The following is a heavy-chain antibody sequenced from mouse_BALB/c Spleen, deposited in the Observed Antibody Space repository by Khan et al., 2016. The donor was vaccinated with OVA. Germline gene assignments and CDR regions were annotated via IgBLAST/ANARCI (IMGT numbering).Heavy chain of an antibody. Sequence: EVQLQESGPSLVKPSQTLSLTCSVTGDSITSGYWHWIRKFPGNKLEYMGYIIYTGYTYYNPSLTSRISITRHTSKNQYYLHLNSVTDEDTATYYCARSTYRYAFVYWGQGTLVTVSA. CDR1: GDSITSGY. D-gene: IGHD2-14*01. V-gene: IGHV3-8*02. CDR2: IIYTGYT. J-gene: IGHJ3*01. CDR3: ARSTYRYAFVY.